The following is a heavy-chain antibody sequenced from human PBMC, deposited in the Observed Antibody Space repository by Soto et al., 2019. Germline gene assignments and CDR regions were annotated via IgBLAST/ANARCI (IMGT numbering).Heavy chain of an antibody. Sequence: EVQLLESGGGLVQPGGSLRLSCAASGFTFSSYAMSWVRQAPGKGLEWVSAISGSGGSTYYADSVKGRFTISRDNSKNTLYLQMNSLRAEDTPVYYCAKDGIVFDWLFDYWGQGTLVTVSS. D-gene: IGHD3-9*01. V-gene: IGHV3-23*01. CDR2: ISGSGGST. J-gene: IGHJ4*02. CDR3: AKDGIVFDWLFDY. CDR1: GFTFSSYA.